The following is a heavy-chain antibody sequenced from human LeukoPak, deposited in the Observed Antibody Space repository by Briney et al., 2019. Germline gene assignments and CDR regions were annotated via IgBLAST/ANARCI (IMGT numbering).Heavy chain of an antibody. CDR1: GGSISSSSYS. J-gene: IGHJ4*02. CDR3: ARRGYNYDHFDY. V-gene: IGHV4-39*01. CDR2: IYYSGST. D-gene: IGHD5-18*01. Sequence: SETLSLTCTVSGGSISSSSYSWGWIRQPPGKGLKWIGSIYYSGSTYYNPSLKSRVTISVDTSKNQFSLKLSPVTAADTAVYYCARRGYNYDHFDYWGQGTLVTVSS.